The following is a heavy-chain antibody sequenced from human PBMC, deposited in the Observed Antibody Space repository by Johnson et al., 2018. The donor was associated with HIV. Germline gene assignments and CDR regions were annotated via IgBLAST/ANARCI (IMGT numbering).Heavy chain of an antibody. CDR3: VSDYGYHAFDF. Sequence: VQLVESGGGLVQPGRSLRLSCAASGFTFDDYAMHWVRQAPGKGLEWVSGISWNSGSIGYADSVKGRFTISRDNAKNSLYLQMNSLRTKDTAVYYCVSDYGYHAFDFWGQGTMVTVSS. CDR1: GFTFDDYA. J-gene: IGHJ3*01. CDR2: ISWNSGSI. D-gene: IGHD4-17*01. V-gene: IGHV3-9*01.